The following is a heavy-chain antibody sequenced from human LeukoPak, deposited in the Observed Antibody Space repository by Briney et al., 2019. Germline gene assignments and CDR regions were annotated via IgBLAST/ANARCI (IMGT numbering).Heavy chain of an antibody. J-gene: IGHJ4*02. CDR3: AKDPFDY. CDR1: GFTFSSYG. Sequence: GGSLRLSCAASGFTFSSYGMHWVRQAPGKGLEWVAVISHDGSYKYYADSVKGRFTFSRDNSKNTLYLQMNSLRAEDTAVYYCAKDPFDYWGQGTLVTVSS. V-gene: IGHV3-30*18. CDR2: ISHDGSYK.